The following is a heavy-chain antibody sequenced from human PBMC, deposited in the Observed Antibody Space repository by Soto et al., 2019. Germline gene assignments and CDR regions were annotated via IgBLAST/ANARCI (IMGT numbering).Heavy chain of an antibody. CDR2: IYYSGST. D-gene: IGHD3-10*01. Sequence: PSETLSLTCTVSGGSISSGGYYWSWIRQHPGKGLEWIGYIYYSGSTYYNPSLKSRVTISVDTSKNQFSLNSLRPEDTALYYCAKDHYGSAIYGMDVWGQGTTVTVSS. J-gene: IGHJ6*02. V-gene: IGHV4-31*03. CDR1: GGSISSGGYY. CDR3: AKDHYGSAIYGMDV.